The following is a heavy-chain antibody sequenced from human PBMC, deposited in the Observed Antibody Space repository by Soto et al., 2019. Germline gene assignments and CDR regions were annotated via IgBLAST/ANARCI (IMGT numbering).Heavy chain of an antibody. Sequence: PGGCLRLSCAASGFTFSSYWMHWVRQAPGKGLVWVSRINSDGSSTSYADSVKGRFTISRDNAKNTLYLQMNSLRVEDTAVYYCARPMYSSGPFDIWGQGTMVTVSS. V-gene: IGHV3-74*01. J-gene: IGHJ3*02. D-gene: IGHD6-19*01. CDR2: INSDGSST. CDR1: GFTFSSYW. CDR3: ARPMYSSGPFDI.